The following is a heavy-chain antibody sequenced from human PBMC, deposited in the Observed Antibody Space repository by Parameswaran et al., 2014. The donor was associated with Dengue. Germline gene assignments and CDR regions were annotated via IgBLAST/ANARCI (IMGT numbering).Heavy chain of an antibody. CDR2: IIPIFGTA. J-gene: IGHJ4*02. D-gene: IGHD2-2*01. V-gene: IGHV1-69*01. CDR3: AREDCSSTSCYAAAFDY. Sequence: VRQAPGQGLEWMGGIIPIFGTANYAQKFQGRVTITADESTSTAYMELSSLRSEDTAVYYCAREDCSSTSCYAAAFDYWGQGTLVTVSS.